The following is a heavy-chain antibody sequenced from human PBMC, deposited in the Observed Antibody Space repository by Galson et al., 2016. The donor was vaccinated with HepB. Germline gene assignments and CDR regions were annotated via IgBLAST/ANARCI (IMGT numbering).Heavy chain of an antibody. D-gene: IGHD2-8*01. V-gene: IGHV3-11*06. CDR2: IGSSSRYT. Sequence: SLRLSCAASGFISSDYYMSWIRQAPGRGLEWLSYIGSSSRYTNSADSVKGRFTISRDNAKNSLFLRMTSLRVEDTAIYYCARHIQVNGDAFDIWGQGTMVTVSS. J-gene: IGHJ3*02. CDR3: ARHIQVNGDAFDI. CDR1: GFISSDYY.